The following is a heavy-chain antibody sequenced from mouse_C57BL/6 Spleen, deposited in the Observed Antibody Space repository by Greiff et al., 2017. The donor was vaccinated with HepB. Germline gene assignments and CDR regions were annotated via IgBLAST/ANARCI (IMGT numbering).Heavy chain of an antibody. D-gene: IGHD2-5*01. CDR1: GYTFTSYW. J-gene: IGHJ3*01. Sequence: QVQLQQPGAELVKPGASVSMSCKASGYTFTSYWITWVKQRPGQGLEWIGDIYPGSGSTNYNEKFKSKATLTVDTSSSTAYMQLSSLTSEDSAVYYCARTYSNFAWFAYWGQGTLVTVSA. V-gene: IGHV1-55*01. CDR2: IYPGSGST. CDR3: ARTYSNFAWFAY.